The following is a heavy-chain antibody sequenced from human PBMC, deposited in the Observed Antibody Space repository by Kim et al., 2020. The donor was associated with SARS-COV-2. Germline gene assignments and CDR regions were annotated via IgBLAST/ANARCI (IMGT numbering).Heavy chain of an antibody. V-gene: IGHV3-30*18. J-gene: IGHJ3*02. CDR1: GFTFSSYG. CDR3: AKVSSRGSHLGAFDI. D-gene: IGHD1-26*01. CDR2: ISYDGSNK. Sequence: GGSLRLSCAASGFTFSSYGMHWVRQAPGKGLEWVAVISYDGSNKYYADSVKGRFTISRDNSKNTLYLQMNSLRAEDTAVYYCAKVSSRGSHLGAFDIWGQRTMVTVSS.